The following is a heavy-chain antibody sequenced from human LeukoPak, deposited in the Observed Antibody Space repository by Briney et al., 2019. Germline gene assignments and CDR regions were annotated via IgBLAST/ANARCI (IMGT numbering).Heavy chain of an antibody. J-gene: IGHJ5*02. CDR1: GFTFNSYA. CDR3: AKGNWNSYPGWFDP. Sequence: QSGGSLRLSCAASGFTFNSYAMSWVRQAPGKGLQWVSAIGGSGTTTWYADSVKGRFTISRDNSKNTLYVQMNSLRAEDTAVYYCAKGNWNSYPGWFDPWGQGTLVTVSS. D-gene: IGHD1-1*01. V-gene: IGHV3-23*01. CDR2: IGGSGTTT.